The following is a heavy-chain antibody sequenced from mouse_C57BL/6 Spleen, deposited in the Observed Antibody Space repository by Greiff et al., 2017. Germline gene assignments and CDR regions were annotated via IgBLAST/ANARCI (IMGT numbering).Heavy chain of an antibody. D-gene: IGHD6-1*01. J-gene: IGHJ1*03. CDR2: INYDGSST. CDR1: GFTFSVYY. Sequence: EVKVVESEGGLVQPGSSMKLSCTASGFTFSVYYMAWVRQVPEKGLEWVANINYDGSSTYYLDSLKSRFIISRDNAKNILYLQMSSLKSEDTATYYCARDSRYFDVWGTGTTVTVSS. V-gene: IGHV5-16*01. CDR3: ARDSRYFDV.